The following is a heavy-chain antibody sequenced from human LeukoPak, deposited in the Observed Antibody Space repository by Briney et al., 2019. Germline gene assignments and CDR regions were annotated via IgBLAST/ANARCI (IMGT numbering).Heavy chain of an antibody. V-gene: IGHV3-23*01. CDR1: GFTFGSHA. D-gene: IGHD5-18*01. CDR3: GKTTVGYSSGQKPAWPVDY. J-gene: IGHJ4*02. Sequence: PGGSLRLSCEASGFTFGSHAMYWVRQAPGKGLEWVAGIFGSGGSPHYADSVKGRFTISRDNSQNTVYLQINSLRAEDTAVYYCGKTTVGYSSGQKPAWPVDYWGQGTLVTVSS. CDR2: IFGSGGSP.